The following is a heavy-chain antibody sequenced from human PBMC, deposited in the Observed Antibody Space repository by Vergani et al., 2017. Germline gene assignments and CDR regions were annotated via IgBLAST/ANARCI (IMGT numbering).Heavy chain of an antibody. CDR3: AKVRDANQLPHY. D-gene: IGHD2-2*01. V-gene: IGHV3-30*02. CDR2: TRYDGSNK. Sequence: QVQLVESGGGVVQPGGSLRLSCAASGFTFTNYGMHWVRQAPGKGLEWVAFTRYDGSNKYYADSVKGRFTISRDNSKNTLYLQMNSLRTEDTAVYFCAKVRDANQLPHYWSQGTLVTVSS. CDR1: GFTFTNYG. J-gene: IGHJ4*02.